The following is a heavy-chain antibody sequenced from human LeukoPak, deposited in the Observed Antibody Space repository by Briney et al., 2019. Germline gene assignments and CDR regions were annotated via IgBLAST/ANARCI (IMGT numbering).Heavy chain of an antibody. CDR1: GGSFSGYY. Sequence: SETLSLTCAVYGGSFSGYYWSWIRQPPGKGLEWIGEINHSGSTNYNPSLKSRVTISVDTSKNQFSLKLSSVTAADTAVYYCARDRIAVAVLSGSMLHTRFDYWGQGTLVTVSS. J-gene: IGHJ4*02. D-gene: IGHD6-19*01. CDR3: ARDRIAVAVLSGSMLHTRFDY. V-gene: IGHV4-34*01. CDR2: INHSGST.